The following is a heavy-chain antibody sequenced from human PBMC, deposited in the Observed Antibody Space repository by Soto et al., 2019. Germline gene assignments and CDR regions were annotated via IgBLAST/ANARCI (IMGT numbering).Heavy chain of an antibody. CDR3: AVYYDSSGYRPGGLDS. J-gene: IGHJ4*02. CDR2: IYSSGAT. D-gene: IGHD3-22*01. V-gene: IGHV3-66*01. CDR1: GVTVSSNY. Sequence: EVQLVESGGGLVQPGGSLRLSCAPSGVTVSSNYMTWVREAPGKGLEWVSIIYSSGATNYADSVKGRFTISRDNSKNTLYLQMNSLRAEDTAVYYCAVYYDSSGYRPGGLDSWGQGTLVTVSS.